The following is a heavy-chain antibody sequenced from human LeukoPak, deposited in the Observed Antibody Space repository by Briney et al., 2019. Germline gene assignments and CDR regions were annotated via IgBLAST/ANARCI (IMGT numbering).Heavy chain of an antibody. CDR2: INPSGGST. Sequence: ASVKVSCKASGYTFTSYYMHWVRQAPGQGLEWMGIINPSGGSTSYAQKFQGRVTMTRDTSTSTVYMELSSLRSEDTAVYYCARARGYMVRGVMPPYYYMDVWGKGTTVTISS. V-gene: IGHV1-46*01. J-gene: IGHJ6*03. CDR3: ARARGYMVRGVMPPYYYMDV. D-gene: IGHD3-10*01. CDR1: GYTFTSYY.